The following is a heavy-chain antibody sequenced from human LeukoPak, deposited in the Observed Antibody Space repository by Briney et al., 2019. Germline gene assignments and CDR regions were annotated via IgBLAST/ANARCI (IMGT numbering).Heavy chain of an antibody. V-gene: IGHV4-38-2*01. CDR3: TRGGGGWSRNS. CDR2: ISHSGST. D-gene: IGHD6-19*01. J-gene: IGHJ4*02. CDR1: GYSISSGYY. Sequence: PSETLSLTCAVPGYSISSGYYWDWIRQPPGKGLEWIGTISHSGSTSYNPSLKSRVTISVDTSKNQLSLKLSSVTAADTALYYCTRGGGGWSRNSWGLGTLVTVSS.